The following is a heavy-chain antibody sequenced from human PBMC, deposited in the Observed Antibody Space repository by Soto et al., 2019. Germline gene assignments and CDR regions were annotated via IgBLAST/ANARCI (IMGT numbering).Heavy chain of an antibody. V-gene: IGHV1-8*01. CDR3: ARIATLGPLNWIDP. Sequence: ASVKVSCKASGYSFTNNDVSWVRQATGQGLEWMGWMNPGSGDTGYAQKFQGRVTMTRDISIATAYMELSSLRSDDTAIYYCARIATLGPLNWIDPPGQAPLVTVSS. CDR2: MNPGSGDT. J-gene: IGHJ5*02. CDR1: GYSFTNND. D-gene: IGHD6-13*01.